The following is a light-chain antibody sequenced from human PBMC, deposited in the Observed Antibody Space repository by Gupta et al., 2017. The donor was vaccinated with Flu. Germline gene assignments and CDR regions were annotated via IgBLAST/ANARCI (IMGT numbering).Light chain of an antibody. Sequence: NNIGSESVHWYQQKAGQAPIVVVYDNSDRPSGIPERFSGSKSGNTATLTIGSVEAGDEADYYCQVYDYNSDHPLYVFGTGTKVTVL. V-gene: IGLV3-21*02. CDR2: DNS. J-gene: IGLJ1*01. CDR3: QVYDYNSDHPLYV. CDR1: NIGSES.